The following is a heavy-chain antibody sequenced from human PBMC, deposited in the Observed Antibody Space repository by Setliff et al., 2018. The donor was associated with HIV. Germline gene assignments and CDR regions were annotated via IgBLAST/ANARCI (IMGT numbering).Heavy chain of an antibody. CDR1: GFTFSSYA. CDR3: AKADDSDGYYWGTFDY. Sequence: GESLKISCAASGFTFSSYAMSWVRQAPGKGLEWVSAISGSGGSTYYADSVKGRFTISRDNSKNTLYLQVNSLRAEDTAVYYCAKADDSDGYYWGTFDYWGQGTLVTVSS. V-gene: IGHV3-23*01. D-gene: IGHD3-22*01. J-gene: IGHJ4*02. CDR2: ISGSGGST.